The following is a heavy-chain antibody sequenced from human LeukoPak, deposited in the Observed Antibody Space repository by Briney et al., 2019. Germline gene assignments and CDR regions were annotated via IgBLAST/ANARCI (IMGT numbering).Heavy chain of an antibody. D-gene: IGHD6-19*01. Sequence: GGSLRLSCAASGFTFSSYAMSWVRQAPGKGLEWVSGISGSGGSTYYADSVKGRFTISRDNSKNTLFLQMNSLRAEDTAVHHCAKATVEAGTDYWGQGTLVTVSS. CDR2: ISGSGGST. CDR1: GFTFSSYA. J-gene: IGHJ4*02. V-gene: IGHV3-23*01. CDR3: AKATVEAGTDY.